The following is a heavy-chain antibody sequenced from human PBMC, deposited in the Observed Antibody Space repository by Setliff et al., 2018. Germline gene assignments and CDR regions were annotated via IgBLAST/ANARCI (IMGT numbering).Heavy chain of an antibody. D-gene: IGHD5-18*01. V-gene: IGHV1-69*05. J-gene: IGHJ6*03. CDR1: GGTFSSYG. Sequence: ASVKVSCEASGGTFSSYGVTWVRQAPGQGLEWMGGTIPIFGSTNYAQQLQGRVTIITDESTSTAYMELTSLRTEDTAVYYCAREGVDTRSSTDYRYYMDVWGKGTTVTVSS. CDR2: TIPIFGST. CDR3: AREGVDTRSSTDYRYYMDV.